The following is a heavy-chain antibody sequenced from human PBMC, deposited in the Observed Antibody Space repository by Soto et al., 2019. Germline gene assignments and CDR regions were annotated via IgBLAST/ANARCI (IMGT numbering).Heavy chain of an antibody. CDR1: GFTVSSNY. CDR2: IYSGGST. D-gene: IGHD5-12*01. V-gene: IGHV3-66*01. Sequence: PGGSLRLSCAASGFTVSSNYMSWVRQAPGKGLEWVSVIYSGGSTYYADSVKGRFTISRDNSKNTLYLQMNSLRAEDTAVYYCARDLIEMATILGYYYYYGMDVWGQGTTVTVSS. CDR3: ARDLIEMATILGYYYYYGMDV. J-gene: IGHJ6*02.